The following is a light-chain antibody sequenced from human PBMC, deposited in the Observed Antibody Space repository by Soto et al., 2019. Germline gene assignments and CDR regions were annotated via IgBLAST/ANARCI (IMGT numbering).Light chain of an antibody. V-gene: IGKV3-20*01. CDR3: HQYGASPQT. CDR2: GAS. CDR1: QSVSNY. Sequence: EIVLTQSPGTLSLSPGERATLSCRASQSVSNYLAWYQRKPGQAPRLLIYGASSRATGIPDRFSGSGSGTDFTLTISRLEPEDFAVYYCHQYGASPQTFGQGTKVEIK. J-gene: IGKJ1*01.